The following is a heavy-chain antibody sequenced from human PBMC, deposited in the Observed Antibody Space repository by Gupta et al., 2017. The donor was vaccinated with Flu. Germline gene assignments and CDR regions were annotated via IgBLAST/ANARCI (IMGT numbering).Heavy chain of an antibody. V-gene: IGHV3-7*01. D-gene: IGHD4-17*01. CDR3: AGDVGSGEYDS. CDR1: FAVRGYW. CDR2: LNREGSVI. J-gene: IGHJ5*01. Sequence: FAVRGYWMSWGRQGRGKGAEWVAKLNREGSVIKYMDYVRGRFTISRDNAKNAVYFQMNSLRVDDTAVYYCAGDVGSGEYDSWGQGTLVSVSS.